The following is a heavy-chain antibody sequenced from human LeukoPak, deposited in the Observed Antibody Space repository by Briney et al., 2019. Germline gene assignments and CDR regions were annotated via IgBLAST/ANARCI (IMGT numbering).Heavy chain of an antibody. Sequence: PSETLSLTCAVYGGSFSGYYWSWIRQPPGKGLEWIGEINHSGSTNYNPSLKSRVTISVDTSKNQFSLKLSSVTAADTAVYYCARVWNYCGSGASDYWGQGTLVTVSS. J-gene: IGHJ4*02. D-gene: IGHD3-10*01. CDR2: INHSGST. CDR3: ARVWNYCGSGASDY. V-gene: IGHV4-34*01. CDR1: GGSFSGYY.